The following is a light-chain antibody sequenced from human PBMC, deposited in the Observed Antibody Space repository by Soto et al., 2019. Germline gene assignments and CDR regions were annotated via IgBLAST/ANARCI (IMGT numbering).Light chain of an antibody. J-gene: IGLJ2*01. CDR1: SSDVGGSNY. CDR3: SSYTSTSTLVV. V-gene: IGLV2-14*01. Sequence: QSALTQPASVSGSPGQSFTISCTGTSSDVGGSNYVSWYQQHPGKDPKLMIYDVNSRPSGVSNRFSGSKSDNMASLTISGLQAEDEADYYCSSYTSTSTLVVFGGGTKVTVL. CDR2: DVN.